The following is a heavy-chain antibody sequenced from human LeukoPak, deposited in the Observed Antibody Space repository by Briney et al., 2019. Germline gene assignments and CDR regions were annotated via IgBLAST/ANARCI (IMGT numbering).Heavy chain of an antibody. CDR2: ISYDGSNK. J-gene: IGHJ3*02. Sequence: PGGSLRLSCAASGFTFSSYGMHWVRQAPGKGLEWVAVISYDGSNKYYADSVKGRFTISRDNSKNTLYLQMNSLRAEDTAVYYCEGYCSGGSCYPWSHDAFDIWGQGTMVTVSS. CDR1: GFTFSSYG. CDR3: EGYCSGGSCYPWSHDAFDI. V-gene: IGHV3-30*03. D-gene: IGHD2-15*01.